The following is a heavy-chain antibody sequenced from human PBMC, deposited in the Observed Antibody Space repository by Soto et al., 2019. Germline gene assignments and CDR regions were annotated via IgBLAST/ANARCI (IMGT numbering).Heavy chain of an antibody. J-gene: IGHJ4*02. CDR3: AKEQKDSSTWSELNY. CDR1: GFPFSSYA. V-gene: IGHV3-23*01. Sequence: GGSLRLSCGASGFPFSSYAMSWVRQAPGKGLEWVSAISGSGRSTYYADSVKGRFTISRDNSKNTLYLQMNSLRAEDTAVYYCAKEQKDSSTWSELNYWGQGTLVTVSS. D-gene: IGHD6-13*01. CDR2: ISGSGRST.